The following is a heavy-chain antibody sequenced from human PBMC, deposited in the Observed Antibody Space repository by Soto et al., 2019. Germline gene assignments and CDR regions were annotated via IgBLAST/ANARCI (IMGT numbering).Heavy chain of an antibody. Sequence: EVQLEESGGGLVKPGGSLRVSCAASGFTFNNAWMSWVRQAPGKGLEWVGRIKSKTDGGTTDYGAPVKGRFTISRDDSKNTLYLQMSSLKTEDTAVYYCTTDGPYLLRFWGWSYYFDYWGQGTLVTVSS. CDR1: GFTFNNAW. J-gene: IGHJ4*02. CDR3: TTDGPYLLRFWGWSYYFDY. V-gene: IGHV3-15*07. CDR2: IKSKTDGGTT. D-gene: IGHD3-3*01.